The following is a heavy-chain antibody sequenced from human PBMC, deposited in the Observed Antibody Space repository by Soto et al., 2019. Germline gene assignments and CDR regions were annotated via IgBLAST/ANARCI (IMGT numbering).Heavy chain of an antibody. CDR1: GGSISSGGYY. V-gene: IGHV4-31*03. CDR2: IYYSGST. J-gene: IGHJ6*02. Sequence: PSETLSLTCTVSGGSISSGGYYWSWIRQHPGKGLEWIGYIYYSGSTYYNPSLKSRVTISVDTSKNQFSLKLSSVTAADTAVYYCAGHLGIPYYYYYYGMDVWGQGTTVTVSS. CDR3: AGHLGIPYYYYYYGMDV. D-gene: IGHD7-27*01.